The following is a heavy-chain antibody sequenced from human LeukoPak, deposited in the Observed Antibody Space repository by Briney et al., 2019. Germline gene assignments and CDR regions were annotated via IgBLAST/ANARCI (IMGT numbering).Heavy chain of an antibody. CDR3: AGRPTGYSSGYIH. V-gene: IGHV3-23*01. CDR2: ISGSAHKI. Sequence: GGSLRLSCVASGTTFSNYAVSWVRQAPEKGLDWVSVISGSAHKIRYADSVKGRFTISRDNSENIVYLQMSNLRVEDTAVYYCAGRPTGYSSGYIHWGQGTLVTVSS. J-gene: IGHJ4*02. CDR1: GTTFSNYA. D-gene: IGHD5-18*01.